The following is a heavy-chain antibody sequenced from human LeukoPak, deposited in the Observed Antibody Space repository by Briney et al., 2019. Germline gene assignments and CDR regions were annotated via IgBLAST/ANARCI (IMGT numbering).Heavy chain of an antibody. Sequence: PSETLSLTCTVSGGSISSSNYYWGWIRQPPGKGLEWIGSIYYSGSTYYNPSLKSRVTISVDTSKNQFSLKLSSVTAADTAVYYCAARYSSGWEDFDYWGQGTLVTVSS. CDR3: AARYSSGWEDFDY. D-gene: IGHD6-19*01. CDR1: GGSISSSNYY. CDR2: IYYSGST. J-gene: IGHJ4*02. V-gene: IGHV4-39*07.